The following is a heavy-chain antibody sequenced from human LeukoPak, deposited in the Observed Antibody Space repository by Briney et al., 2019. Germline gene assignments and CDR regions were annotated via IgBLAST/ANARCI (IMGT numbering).Heavy chain of an antibody. CDR1: GFTFSSYA. V-gene: IGHV3-30-3*01. J-gene: IGHJ4*02. D-gene: IGHD1-26*01. CDR3: ARDRLRSGSYFNY. CDR2: ISYDGSNK. Sequence: PGGSLRLSCAASGFTFSSYAMHWVRQAPGKGLEWVAVISYDGSNKYYADSVKGRFTISRDNSRNTLYPQMNSLRAEDTAVYYCARDRLRSGSYFNYWGQGTLVTVSS.